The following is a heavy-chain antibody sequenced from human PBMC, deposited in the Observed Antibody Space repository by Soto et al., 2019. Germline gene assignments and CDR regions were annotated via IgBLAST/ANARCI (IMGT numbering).Heavy chain of an antibody. CDR1: GFTFSTYS. CDR3: TKVEGHCMGDQCFPQRVTYIDD. Sequence: PGGSLRLSCAASGFTFSTYSMNWVRQAPGKGLEWVSYISSTGNTIYYPDSVKGRFTISRDNSRNTVSLEMNSLRAEDTAEYYCTKVEGHCMGDQCFPQRVTYIDDWGQGTLVTVSS. CDR2: ISSTGNTI. V-gene: IGHV3-48*01. J-gene: IGHJ4*02. D-gene: IGHD2-21*01.